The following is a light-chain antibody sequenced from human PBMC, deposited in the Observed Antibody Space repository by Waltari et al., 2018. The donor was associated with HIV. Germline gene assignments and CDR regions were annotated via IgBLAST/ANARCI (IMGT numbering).Light chain of an antibody. CDR3: CSYAGSGTFVV. CDR1: WSDIGSYDL. J-gene: IGLJ3*02. CDR2: DVN. V-gene: IGLV2-23*02. Sequence: QSALTQPASVSGSPGPSITLSCSGTWSDIGSYDLVSLYQHFPGKAPKRILYDVNERPSGVSPRYSGSKSGNTASLVISGLQSEDEADYYCCSYAGSGTFVVFGGGTRLTV.